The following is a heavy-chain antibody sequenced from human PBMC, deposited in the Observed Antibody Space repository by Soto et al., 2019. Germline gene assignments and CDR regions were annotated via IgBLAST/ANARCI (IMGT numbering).Heavy chain of an antibody. V-gene: IGHV4-31*03. D-gene: IGHD3-3*01. CDR2: IYHSGTT. CDR1: GGSISSGGYY. CDR3: ARKSLRFLEWSRYGMDV. Sequence: SETLSLTCTVSGGSISSGGYYWSWIRQHPGKGLEWIGYIYHSGTTYYNPSLKSRVTISVDTSKNQFSLKLTSVTAADTAVYYCARKSLRFLEWSRYGMDVWGQGTTVTVSS. J-gene: IGHJ6*02.